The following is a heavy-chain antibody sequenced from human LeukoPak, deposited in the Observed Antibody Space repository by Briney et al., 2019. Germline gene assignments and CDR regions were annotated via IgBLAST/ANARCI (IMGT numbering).Heavy chain of an antibody. J-gene: IGHJ4*02. V-gene: IGHV1-69*02. CDR3: AIEDGDRGSDY. CDR1: GGTFSSYT. D-gene: IGHD4-17*01. Sequence: SVKVSCKASGGTFSSYTISWVRQAPGQGLEWMGRIIPILGIANYAQKFQGRVTITADKSTSTAYMELSSLRSEDTAVYYCAIEDGDRGSDYWGQGTLVTVSS. CDR2: IIPILGIA.